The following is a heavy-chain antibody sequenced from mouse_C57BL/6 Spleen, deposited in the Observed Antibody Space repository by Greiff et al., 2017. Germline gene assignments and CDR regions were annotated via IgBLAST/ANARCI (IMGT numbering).Heavy chain of an antibody. Sequence: VQLHQSGPELVKPGASVTISCKASGYTFTDYYINWVKQRPGQGLEWIGWIYPGSGNTKYNEKFKGKATLTVDTSSSTAYMQLSSLTSEDSAVYFCAKAYYSNYQFFYYAMDYWGQGTSVTVSS. CDR3: AKAYYSNYQFFYYAMDY. CDR2: IYPGSGNT. CDR1: GYTFTDYY. V-gene: IGHV1-84*01. J-gene: IGHJ4*01. D-gene: IGHD2-5*01.